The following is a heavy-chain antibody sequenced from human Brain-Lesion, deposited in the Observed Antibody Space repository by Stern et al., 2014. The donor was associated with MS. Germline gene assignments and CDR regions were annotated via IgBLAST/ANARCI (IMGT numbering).Heavy chain of an antibody. CDR1: GGSISSGGYY. J-gene: IGHJ6*02. V-gene: IGHV4-61*02. CDR3: ARGRVVPGFQYYATDV. CDR2: IFNSGST. Sequence: MQLVESGPGLVKPSQTLSLSCTVSGGSISSGGYYWSWIRQPAGKGLEWIGRIFNSGSTRYNPSLQSRVTILIDTSQKHLSLRLNSMAAADTAVYYCARGRVVPGFQYYATDVWGQGTTVIVSS. D-gene: IGHD2-2*01.